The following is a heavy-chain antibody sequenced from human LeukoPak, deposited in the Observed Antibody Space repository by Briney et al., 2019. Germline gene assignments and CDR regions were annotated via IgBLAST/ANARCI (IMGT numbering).Heavy chain of an antibody. CDR1: GFTFSSYS. Sequence: GGSLRLSCAASGFTFSSYSMNWVRQAPGKGLEWVSYISSSSSTIYYADSAKGRFTISRDNAKNSLYLQMNSLRDEDTAVYYCARGPPLRFLEWLRFDYWGQGTLVTVSS. CDR3: ARGPPLRFLEWLRFDY. J-gene: IGHJ4*02. CDR2: ISSSSSTI. D-gene: IGHD3-3*01. V-gene: IGHV3-48*02.